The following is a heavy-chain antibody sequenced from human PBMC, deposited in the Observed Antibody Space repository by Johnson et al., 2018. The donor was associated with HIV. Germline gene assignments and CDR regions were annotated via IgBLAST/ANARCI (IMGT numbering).Heavy chain of an antibody. CDR1: GFTFSSYG. Sequence: QVHLVESGGGVVQPGRSLRLSCAASGFTFSSYGMHWVRQAPGKGLEWVAVISYDGSNKYYADSVKGRFTISRDNSKNTLYLQMNSLRAEDTAVYYCARDWRGDSSGYYYFFSFDIWGQGTMVTVSS. CDR2: ISYDGSNK. D-gene: IGHD3-22*01. CDR3: ARDWRGDSSGYYYFFSFDI. V-gene: IGHV3-30*03. J-gene: IGHJ3*02.